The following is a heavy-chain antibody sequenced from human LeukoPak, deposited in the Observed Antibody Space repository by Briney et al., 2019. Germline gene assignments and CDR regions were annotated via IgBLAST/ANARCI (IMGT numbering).Heavy chain of an antibody. CDR2: IYWDDDK. J-gene: IGHJ4*02. Sequence: SGPPRVKPTQTLTLTCTFSGFSLTTSGVGVGWIRQPPGKALECLALIYWDDDKRYSPSLKSGLTITKDTSKNQVVLTMTNMDPVDTATYYCAHRLGPRGSSWSSAYFDYWGQGTLVTVSS. V-gene: IGHV2-5*02. D-gene: IGHD6-13*01. CDR1: GFSLTTSGVG. CDR3: AHRLGPRGSSWSSAYFDY.